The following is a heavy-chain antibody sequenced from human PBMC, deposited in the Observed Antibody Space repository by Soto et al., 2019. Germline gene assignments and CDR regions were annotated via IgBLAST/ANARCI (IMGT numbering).Heavy chain of an antibody. CDR3: ARPQYSGSYYGAIDY. V-gene: IGHV3-48*04. D-gene: IGHD1-26*01. CDR2: ITIRTGNV. CDR1: GFTISECS. Sequence: GGSLRLSCEASGFTISECSMNWVRQTPGKGLEWLAYITIRTGNVHYADSVKGRFTISRDNAKNSLYLQMNSLRAEDTAVYYCARPQYSGSYYGAIDYWGQGTLVTVSS. J-gene: IGHJ4*02.